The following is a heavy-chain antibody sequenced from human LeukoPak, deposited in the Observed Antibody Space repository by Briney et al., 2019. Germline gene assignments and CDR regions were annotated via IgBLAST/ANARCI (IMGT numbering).Heavy chain of an antibody. CDR2: INHSGST. CDR3: ARGRGTGYSSSWYYVVYFDY. Sequence: PSETLSLTCAVYGGSFSGYYWSWIRQPPGKGLEWIGEINHSGSTNYNPSLKSRVTISVDTSKNQFSLKLSSVTAADTAVYYCARGRGTGYSSSWYYVVYFDYWGQGTLVTVSS. D-gene: IGHD6-13*01. CDR1: GGSFSGYY. V-gene: IGHV4-34*01. J-gene: IGHJ4*02.